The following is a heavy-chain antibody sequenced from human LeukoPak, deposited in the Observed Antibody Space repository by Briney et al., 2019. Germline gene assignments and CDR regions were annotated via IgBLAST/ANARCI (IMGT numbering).Heavy chain of an antibody. CDR3: ARDMSFEGSSVVVTTGSLDY. J-gene: IGHJ4*02. CDR2: ISGSGGST. V-gene: IGHV3-23*01. D-gene: IGHD3-22*01. Sequence: GGSLRLSCAASGFTFSSYAMSWVRQAPGKGLEWVSAISGSGGSTYYADSVKGRFTISRDSSKNTVYLQMNSLRLEDTAVYYCARDMSFEGSSVVVTTGSLDYWGQGTLVTVSS. CDR1: GFTFSSYA.